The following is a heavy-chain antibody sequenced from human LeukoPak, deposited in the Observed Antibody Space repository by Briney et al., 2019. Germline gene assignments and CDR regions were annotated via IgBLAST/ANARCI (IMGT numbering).Heavy chain of an antibody. J-gene: IGHJ3*02. V-gene: IGHV4-38-2*01. D-gene: IGHD6-13*01. Sequence: PSETLSLTCAVSGYSISSGYYWGWIRQPPGKGLDWIGSIYHSGSTYYNPSLKSRVTISVDTSKNQFSLKLSSVTAADTAVYYCAVYSSSWFDAFDIWGQGTMVTVSS. CDR3: AVYSSSWFDAFDI. CDR1: GYSISSGYY. CDR2: IYHSGST.